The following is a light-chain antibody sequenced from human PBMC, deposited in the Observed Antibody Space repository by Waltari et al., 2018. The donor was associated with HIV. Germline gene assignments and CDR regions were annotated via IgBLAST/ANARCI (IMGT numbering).Light chain of an antibody. CDR3: SSYTSSSLVV. V-gene: IGLV2-14*01. Sequence: QSALTQPASVSGSPGQSITIPCTGTSSDVGGYNTVPWYQQHPGKAPKLMIYEVSNRPSGVSNRFSGSKSGNTASLTISGLQAEDEADYYCSSYTSSSLVVFGGGTKLTVL. CDR1: SSDVGGYNT. J-gene: IGLJ2*01. CDR2: EVS.